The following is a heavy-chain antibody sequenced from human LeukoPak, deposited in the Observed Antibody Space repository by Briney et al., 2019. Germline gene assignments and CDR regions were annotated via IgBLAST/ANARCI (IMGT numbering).Heavy chain of an antibody. J-gene: IGHJ4*02. CDR2: ISSSSNNI. V-gene: IGHV3-21*01. D-gene: IGHD3-10*01. CDR1: GFTFSTYS. CDR3: ARDIRFGDFIDY. Sequence: PGGSLRLSCVASGFTFSTYSMNWVRQAPGKGLEWVSSISSSSNNIYYADSVKGRFTISRDNAKNPLYLQMNSLRAEDTAVYYCARDIRFGDFIDYWGQGTLVTVSS.